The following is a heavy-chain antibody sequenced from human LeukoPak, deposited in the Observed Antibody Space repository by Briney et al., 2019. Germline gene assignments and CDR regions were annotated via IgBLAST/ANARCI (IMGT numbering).Heavy chain of an antibody. CDR2: IRSKVYGGTT. D-gene: IGHD3-10*01. CDR3: TGSFGQLTFFDY. CDR1: GFTFGDYA. V-gene: IGHV3-49*04. Sequence: GGSLRLSCTASGFTFGDYAMSWVRQAPGKGLEWVGFIRSKVYGGTTEYAASVKGRFTISRDDSKSIAYLQMNSLKTEDTAVYYCTGSFGQLTFFDYWGQGTLVTVSS. J-gene: IGHJ4*02.